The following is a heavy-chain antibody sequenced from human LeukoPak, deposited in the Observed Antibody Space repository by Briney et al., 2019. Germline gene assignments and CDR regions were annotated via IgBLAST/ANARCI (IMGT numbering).Heavy chain of an antibody. CDR1: GYTFTGYY. Sequence: GASVTVSCKPSGYTFTGYYMHWVRQAPGKGLEWMGGFDPEDGETIYAQKFQGRVTMTEDTSTDTAYMELSSLRSEDAAVYYCATAGLYYDFWSGYYPFDYWAQGTLVTVSS. CDR3: ATAGLYYDFWSGYYPFDY. J-gene: IGHJ4*02. D-gene: IGHD3-3*01. V-gene: IGHV1-24*01. CDR2: FDPEDGET.